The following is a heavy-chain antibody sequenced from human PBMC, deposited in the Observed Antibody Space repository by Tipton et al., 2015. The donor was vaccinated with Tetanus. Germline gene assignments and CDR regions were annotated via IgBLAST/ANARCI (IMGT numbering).Heavy chain of an antibody. D-gene: IGHD2-15*01. J-gene: IGHJ4*02. CDR1: GFIFSSYG. V-gene: IGHV3-33*01. CDR2: SWYDGTDK. CDR3: AGEAVLSGGSCFSGDFDS. Sequence: SLRLSCAASGFIFSSYGIHWVRQAPGKGLEWVAVSWYDGTDKYYADSVKGRFTISRDNSKNTLYLQMNSLRDEDTAVYYCAGEAVLSGGSCFSGDFDSWGQGPQVPVSS.